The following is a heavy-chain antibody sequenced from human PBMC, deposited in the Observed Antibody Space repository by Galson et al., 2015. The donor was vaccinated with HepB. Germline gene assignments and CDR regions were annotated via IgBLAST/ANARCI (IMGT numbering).Heavy chain of an antibody. V-gene: IGHV6-1*01. D-gene: IGHD2-2*01. CDR3: AGAGYCRSTYCFFAY. CDR1: GDSVSGNIVS. J-gene: IGHJ4*02. Sequence: CAISGDSVSGNIVSWNWIRQSPSRGLEWLGRTHFRSKWYYYYAVSVKSRITINPDTSENQFSLQLHSVTPEDTAVYYCAGAGYCRSTYCFFAYWGQGTLVTVSS. CDR2: THFRSKWYY.